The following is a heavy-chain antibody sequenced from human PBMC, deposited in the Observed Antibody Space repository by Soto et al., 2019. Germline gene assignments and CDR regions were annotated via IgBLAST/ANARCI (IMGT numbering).Heavy chain of an antibody. D-gene: IGHD2-2*01. Sequence: QVQLQESGPGLVKPSGTLSLTCAVSGGSISSSNWWSWVRQPPGKGLEWIGEIYHSGSTNYNPSLKSRVTIPVDKSKNQFSLKLSSVTAADTAVYYCARAQLVPAAAGRWFDPWGQGTLVTVSS. CDR2: IYHSGST. J-gene: IGHJ5*02. CDR1: GGSISSSNW. CDR3: ARAQLVPAAAGRWFDP. V-gene: IGHV4-4*02.